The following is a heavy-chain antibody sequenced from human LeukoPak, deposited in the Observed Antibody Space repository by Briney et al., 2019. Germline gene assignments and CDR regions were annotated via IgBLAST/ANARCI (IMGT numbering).Heavy chain of an antibody. CDR1: GFTFSSCW. V-gene: IGHV3-7*01. CDR2: IKQDGSEK. J-gene: IGHJ6*03. CDR3: ARGGFYGDYEYYYYMGV. Sequence: GGSLRLSCAASGFTFSSCWMSWVRQAPGKGLEWVANIKQDGSEKYYVDSVKGRFTISRDNAKNSLYLQMNSLRAEDTAVYYCARGGFYGDYEYYYYMGVWGKGTTVTVSS. D-gene: IGHD4-17*01.